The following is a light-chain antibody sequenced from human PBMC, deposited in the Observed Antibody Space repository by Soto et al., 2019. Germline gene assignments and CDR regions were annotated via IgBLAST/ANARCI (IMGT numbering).Light chain of an antibody. CDR2: EVS. CDR1: SSDVGGYNY. Sequence: QSVLTQPASVSGSPGQSITISCTGTSSDVGGYNYVSWYQQHPGKAPKLMIYEVSNRPSGVSNRFSGSKSGNTASLTISGLQAEDEADYYCSSYTSSSTLWVFGTGTKLTGL. CDR3: SSYTSSSTLWV. J-gene: IGLJ1*01. V-gene: IGLV2-14*01.